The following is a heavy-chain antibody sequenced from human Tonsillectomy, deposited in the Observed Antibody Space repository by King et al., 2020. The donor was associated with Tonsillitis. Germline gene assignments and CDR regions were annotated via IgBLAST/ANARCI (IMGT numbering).Heavy chain of an antibody. Sequence: VQLVESGGGLVQPGGSLRLSCAASGFTFSSYAMSWVRQAPGKGLEWGSAIRGSGGSTYYADSVKGRFTIASDNSKNRLYLKMNSLRAEDTAVYYCAKSHPTNYIAAAGIFDYWGQGTLVTVSS. V-gene: IGHV3-23*04. J-gene: IGHJ4*02. CDR1: GFTFSSYA. D-gene: IGHD6-13*01. CDR2: IRGSGGST. CDR3: AKSHPTNYIAAAGIFDY.